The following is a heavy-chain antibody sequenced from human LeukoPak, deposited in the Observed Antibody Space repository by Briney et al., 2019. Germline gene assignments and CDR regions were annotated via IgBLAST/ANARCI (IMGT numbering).Heavy chain of an antibody. CDR1: GYSFSMYG. Sequence: ASVKVSCKASGYSFSMYGFSWARQAPGQGLEWMGWIAANSGDTDYAQKVQGRVTMTTDTSTTTAYMELRSLRPDDTAVYYCVRGAYGEVFGYWGQGTLVTVSS. D-gene: IGHD4-17*01. CDR3: VRGAYGEVFGY. J-gene: IGHJ4*02. V-gene: IGHV1-18*01. CDR2: IAANSGDT.